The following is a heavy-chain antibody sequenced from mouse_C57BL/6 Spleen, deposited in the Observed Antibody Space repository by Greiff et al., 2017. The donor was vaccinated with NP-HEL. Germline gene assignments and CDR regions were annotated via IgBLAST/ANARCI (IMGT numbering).Heavy chain of an antibody. CDR1: GYSFTGYF. CDR2: INPYNGDT. Sequence: VQLKESGPELVKPGDSVKISCKASGYSFTGYFMNWVMQSHGKSLEWIGRINPYNGDTFYNQKFKGKATLTVDKSSSTAHMELRSLTSEDSAVYYCARDGLLRYYFDYWGQGTTLTVSS. D-gene: IGHD1-1*01. V-gene: IGHV1-20*01. CDR3: ARDGLLRYYFDY. J-gene: IGHJ2*01.